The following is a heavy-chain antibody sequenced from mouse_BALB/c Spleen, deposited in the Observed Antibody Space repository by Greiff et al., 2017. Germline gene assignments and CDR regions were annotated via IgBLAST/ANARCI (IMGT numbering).Heavy chain of an antibody. D-gene: IGHD1-1*01. J-gene: IGHJ3*01. Sequence: EVQLQQSGPGLVKPSQSLSLTCTVTGYSITSDYAWNWIRQFPGNKLEWMGYISYSGSTSYNPSLKSRISITRDTSKNQFFLQLNSVTTEDTATYYCARYYGSSSGFAYWGQGTLVTVSA. V-gene: IGHV3-2*02. CDR3: ARYYGSSSGFAY. CDR2: ISYSGST. CDR1: GYSITSDYA.